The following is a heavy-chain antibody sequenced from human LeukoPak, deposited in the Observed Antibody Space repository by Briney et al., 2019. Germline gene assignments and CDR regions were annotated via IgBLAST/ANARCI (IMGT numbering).Heavy chain of an antibody. CDR1: GGSISSGGYY. CDR2: IYYSGST. V-gene: IGHV4-31*03. J-gene: IGHJ4*02. Sequence: PSETLSLTCTVSGGSISSGGYYWSWIRQHPGKGLEWIGYIYYSGSTYYNPSLKSRVTISVDTSKNQFSLKLSSVTAADTAVYYCAGGGSNWLWTEFDYWGQGTLVTVSS. CDR3: AGGGSNWLWTEFDY. D-gene: IGHD1-1*01.